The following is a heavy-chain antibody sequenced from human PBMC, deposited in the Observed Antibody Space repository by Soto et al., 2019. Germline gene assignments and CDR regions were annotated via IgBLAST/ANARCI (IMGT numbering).Heavy chain of an antibody. D-gene: IGHD5-12*01. V-gene: IGHV3-9*01. CDR3: ASGRGYSGYDSFAF. CDR1: GFSFNDRA. J-gene: IGHJ4*02. Sequence: EVQLVESGGGLVQPGRSLRLSCAASGFSFNDRAMHWVRQAPGKGLEWVSGINWNSGSVGYADSVRGRFTISRDNAKNSLYLQMNSLRTEDTALYYCASGRGYSGYDSFAFWGQGTLVTVSS. CDR2: INWNSGSV.